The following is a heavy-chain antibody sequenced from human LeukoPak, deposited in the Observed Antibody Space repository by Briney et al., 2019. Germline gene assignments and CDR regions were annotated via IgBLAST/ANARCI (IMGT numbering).Heavy chain of an antibody. CDR3: ARNYDFWSGYHGYFDY. J-gene: IGHJ4*02. D-gene: IGHD3-3*01. V-gene: IGHV1-69*13. CDR2: IIPIFGTA. CDR1: GGTFSSYA. Sequence: SVKVSCKASGGTFSSYAISWVRQAPGQGLEWMGGIIPIFGTANYAQKFQGRVTITADESTSTAYMELSSLGSEDTAVYYCARNYDFWSGYHGYFDYWGQGTLVTVSS.